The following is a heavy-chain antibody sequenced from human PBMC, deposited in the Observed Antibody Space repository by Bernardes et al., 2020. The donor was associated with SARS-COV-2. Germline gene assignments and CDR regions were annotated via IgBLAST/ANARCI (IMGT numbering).Heavy chain of an antibody. CDR3: ARDGLAAAGTWYYYGMDV. D-gene: IGHD6-13*01. V-gene: IGHV3-7*01. CDR2: IKQDGSEK. Sequence: GGSLRLSCAASGFTFSSYWMSWVRQAPGKGLEWVANIKQDGSEKYYVDSVKGRFTISRDNAKNSLYLQMNSLRAEDTAVYYCARDGLAAAGTWYYYGMDVWGQGTTVTVSS. CDR1: GFTFSSYW. J-gene: IGHJ6*02.